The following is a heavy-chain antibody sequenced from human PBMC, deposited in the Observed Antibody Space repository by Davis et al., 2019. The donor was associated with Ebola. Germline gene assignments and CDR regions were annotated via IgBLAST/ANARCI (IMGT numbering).Heavy chain of an antibody. Sequence: ASVKVSCKASGYTFTSYGISWVRQAPGQGLEWMGWISAYNGNTNYAQKLQGRVTMTTDTSTSTAYMELRSLRSDDTAVYYCARAGTIFGVVITPLYGMDVWGQGTTVTVSS. J-gene: IGHJ6*02. D-gene: IGHD3-3*01. CDR2: ISAYNGNT. CDR1: GYTFTSYG. CDR3: ARAGTIFGVVITPLYGMDV. V-gene: IGHV1-18*01.